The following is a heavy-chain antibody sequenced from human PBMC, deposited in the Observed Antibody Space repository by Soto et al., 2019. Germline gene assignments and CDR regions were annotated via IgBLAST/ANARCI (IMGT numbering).Heavy chain of an antibody. V-gene: IGHV1-69*06. CDR1: GGSLSTNP. CDR2: TGSGTGPG. J-gene: IGHJ4*02. Sequence: ASVKVSCKASGGSLSTNPISCVLQSAGQGLEWMGGTGSGTGPGNHAQKFQGRLTVTADKSTSTVYMELTNLSSEDTAVYYCARRHSGGFFRFFDYWGQGTLVTVSS. CDR3: ARRHSGGFFRFFDY. D-gene: IGHD2-15*01.